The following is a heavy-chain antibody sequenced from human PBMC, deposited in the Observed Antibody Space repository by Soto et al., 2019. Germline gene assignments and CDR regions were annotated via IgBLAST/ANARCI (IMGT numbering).Heavy chain of an antibody. D-gene: IGHD4-17*01. V-gene: IGHV3-23*01. CDR2: ISGSGGST. CDR3: AKIHEDTDYAYY. Sequence: GGSLRLSCAASGFTFSSYAMSWVRQAPGKGLEWVSAISGSGGSTYYTDSVKGRFTISRDNSKNTLYLQMNSLRAEDTAVYYCAKIHEDTDYAYYWGQGTLVTVSS. CDR1: GFTFSSYA. J-gene: IGHJ4*02.